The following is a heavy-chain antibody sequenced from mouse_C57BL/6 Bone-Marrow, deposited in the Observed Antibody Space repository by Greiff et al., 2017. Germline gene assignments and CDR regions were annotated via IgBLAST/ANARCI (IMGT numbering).Heavy chain of an antibody. D-gene: IGHD1-1*02. CDR1: GYTFTSYW. CDR3: ARSLIYGGYAMDY. CDR2: IDPSDSYT. V-gene: IGHV1-59*01. Sequence: QVQLQQPGAELVRPGTSVKLSCKASGYTFTSYWMHWVKQRPGQGLEWIGVIDPSDSYTNYNQKFKGKATLTVDPSSSTAYMQLSSLTSEDSAVYCWARSLIYGGYAMDYWGQGTSVTVAS. J-gene: IGHJ4*01.